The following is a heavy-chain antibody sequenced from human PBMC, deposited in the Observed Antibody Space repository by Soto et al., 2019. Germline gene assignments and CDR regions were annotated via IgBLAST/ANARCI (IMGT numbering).Heavy chain of an antibody. J-gene: IGHJ4*02. V-gene: IGHV2-5*02. D-gene: IGHD7-27*01. CDR3: AYRLCAGWLTGSYYDY. Sequence: QITLKESGPTLVKPTQTLTLTCTFSGFSLSTSGSAVGSIRQPPPKALEWLALVYWDDDKRYSPSLKSRSTITKDTSKNQVVLKMTNRDPVDTATYYCAYRLCAGWLTGSYYDYWGPGALVTVSS. CDR1: GFSLSTSGSA. CDR2: VYWDDDK.